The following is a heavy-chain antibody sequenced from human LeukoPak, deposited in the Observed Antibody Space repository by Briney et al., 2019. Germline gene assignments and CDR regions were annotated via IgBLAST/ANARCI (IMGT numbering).Heavy chain of an antibody. V-gene: IGHV3-21*01. D-gene: IGHD2-2*01. CDR2: ISSSSSYI. CDR3: TRHHNTAPAMYQDYGFEG. Sequence: GGSLTPASPLSALTLGIFSIECASQAPGKGLEWVSSISSSSSYIYYADSVKGRFTISRDNAKNSLYLQMNSLRAEDSAVYYWTRHHNTAPAMYQDYGFEGWGQGTTVTVSS. CDR1: ALTLGIFS. J-gene: IGHJ6*02.